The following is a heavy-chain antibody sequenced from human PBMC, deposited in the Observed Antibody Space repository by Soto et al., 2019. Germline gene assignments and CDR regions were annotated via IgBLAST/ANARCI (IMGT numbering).Heavy chain of an antibody. D-gene: IGHD2-2*01. V-gene: IGHV3-30*18. CDR3: AKDGTSCSTSCYVY. CDR1: GFTFSSYG. CDR2: ISYDGSNK. J-gene: IGHJ4*02. Sequence: QVQLVESGGGVVQPGRSLRLSCAASGFTFSSYGMHWVRQAPGKGLEWVAVISYDGSNKYYADSVKGRFTISRDNSKNTLYLQMNSLRAEDTAVYYCAKDGTSCSTSCYVYWGQGTLVTVSS.